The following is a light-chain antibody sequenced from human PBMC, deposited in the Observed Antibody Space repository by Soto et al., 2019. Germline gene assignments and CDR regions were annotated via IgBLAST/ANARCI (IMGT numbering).Light chain of an antibody. CDR1: QSVNSN. Sequence: TQSPATLSVSPGETVTLSCRASQSVNSNLAWYQQKLGQPPRLLISDASTRASGVAARFSGSGSGTDFTLTISSLEPEDFARYNSQQRSNWPRTSGQGSKADI. J-gene: IGKJ1*01. CDR3: QQRSNWPRT. V-gene: IGKV3-11*01. CDR2: DAS.